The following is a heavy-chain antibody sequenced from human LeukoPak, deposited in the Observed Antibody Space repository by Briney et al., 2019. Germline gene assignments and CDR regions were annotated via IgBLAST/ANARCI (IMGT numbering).Heavy chain of an antibody. CDR2: ISGGGDNT. V-gene: IGHV3-23*01. Sequence: GGSRRLSCGASGFTFSSYAMSWVRQAPGKGLEWVSSISGGGDNTYYADSVKGRFTISRDNSKNTLYPQMNSLRAEDTAVYYCARASYCSNGVCYLVEYWGQGTLATVSS. CDR3: ARASYCSNGVCYLVEY. D-gene: IGHD2-8*01. J-gene: IGHJ4*02. CDR1: GFTFSSYA.